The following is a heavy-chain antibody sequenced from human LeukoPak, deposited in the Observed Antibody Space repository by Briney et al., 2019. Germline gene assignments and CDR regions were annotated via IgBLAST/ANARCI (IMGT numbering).Heavy chain of an antibody. CDR2: IYTSGST. D-gene: IGHD3-22*01. CDR1: GGSISNYY. CDR3: ARGGYYESSGYYEYFQH. V-gene: IGHV4-4*07. Sequence: SETLSLTCTVSGGSISNYYWSWIRQPAGKGLEWIGRIYTSGSTIYNPSLKSRVTMSVDTSKNQFSLKLSSVTAADTAVYYCARGGYYESSGYYEYFQHWGQGTLVTVSS. J-gene: IGHJ1*01.